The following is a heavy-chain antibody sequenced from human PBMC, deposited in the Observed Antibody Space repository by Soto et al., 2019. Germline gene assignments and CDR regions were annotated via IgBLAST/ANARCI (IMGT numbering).Heavy chain of an antibody. CDR1: GYTFTGYY. CDR3: ARAGRPTGALYEDFDI. Sequence: ASVKVSCKASGYTFTGYYMHWVRQAPGQGLEWMGWINPNSGGTNYAQKFQGWVTMTRDKSISTAYMELSRLRSDDTAVYYCARAGRPTGALYEDFDIWGQGTMVTVSS. CDR2: INPNSGGT. D-gene: IGHD7-27*01. V-gene: IGHV1-2*04. J-gene: IGHJ3*02.